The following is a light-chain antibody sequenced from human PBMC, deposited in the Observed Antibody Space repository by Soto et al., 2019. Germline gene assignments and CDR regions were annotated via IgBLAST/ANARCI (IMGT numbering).Light chain of an antibody. CDR2: AAS. CDR3: QKYNSAPWT. CDR1: QGIGNF. J-gene: IGKJ1*01. Sequence: DIQMTQSPSSLSASVGDRVTITCRASQGIGNFLAWYQQKPGKVPKLLIYAASTLQSGVPSRFSGSGSGTDFTHTISSLQPEDFASYYCQKYNSAPWTFGQGTKVEIK. V-gene: IGKV1-27*01.